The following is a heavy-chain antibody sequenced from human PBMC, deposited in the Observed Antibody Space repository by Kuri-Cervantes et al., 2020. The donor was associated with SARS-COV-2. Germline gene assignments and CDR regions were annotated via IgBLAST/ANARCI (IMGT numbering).Heavy chain of an antibody. V-gene: IGHV1-18*01. Sequence: SVKVSCKASGYTFSNYGISWVRQAPGPGLQWMGWISDYNGLTDYAQKFQGRVTMTTDTSTSTAYMELRSLISDDTAMYYCARPLRWLQRFDYWGQGTLVTVSS. J-gene: IGHJ4*02. CDR2: ISDYNGLT. CDR3: ARPLRWLQRFDY. D-gene: IGHD5-12*01. CDR1: GYTFSNYG.